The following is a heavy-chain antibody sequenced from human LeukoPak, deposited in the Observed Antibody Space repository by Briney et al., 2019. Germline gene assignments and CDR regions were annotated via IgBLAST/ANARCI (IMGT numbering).Heavy chain of an antibody. D-gene: IGHD2/OR15-2a*01. Sequence: SETLSLTCPVSGGSVTTVSYFWSWIRQPPGKALEWIGYIFYTGSTNYNPSLKSRVTISRDTSKNQFSLKLTSVTAADTAVYYCARATAHYLHAVDVWGQGTTVTVSS. V-gene: IGHV4-61*01. CDR2: IFYTGST. J-gene: IGHJ6*02. CDR1: GGSVTTVSYF. CDR3: ARATAHYLHAVDV.